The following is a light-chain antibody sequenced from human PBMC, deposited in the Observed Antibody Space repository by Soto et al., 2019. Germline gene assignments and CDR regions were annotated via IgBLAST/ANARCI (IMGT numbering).Light chain of an antibody. CDR3: QQYNNWPRT. Sequence: EIVMTQSPGTVSVSRGERATXSCRASQSVSSNLAWYQQKPGHAPRLLIYGASTRATGIPARFSGSGSGTEFTLTISSLQSEDFAVYYCQQYNNWPRTFRQCTKVEIK. V-gene: IGKV3-15*01. J-gene: IGKJ1*01. CDR1: QSVSSN. CDR2: GAS.